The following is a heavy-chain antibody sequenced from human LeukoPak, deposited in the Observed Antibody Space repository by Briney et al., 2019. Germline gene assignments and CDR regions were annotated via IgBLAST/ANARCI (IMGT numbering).Heavy chain of an antibody. CDR3: ARGEDYGDYGY. Sequence: ASVKVSCKASGYTFTGYYMHWVRQATGQGLEWMGWMNPNSGNTGYAQKFQGRVTMTRNTSISTAYMELSSLRSEDTAVYYCARGEDYGDYGYWGQGTLVTVSS. J-gene: IGHJ4*02. V-gene: IGHV1-8*02. CDR2: MNPNSGNT. CDR1: GYTFTGYY. D-gene: IGHD4-17*01.